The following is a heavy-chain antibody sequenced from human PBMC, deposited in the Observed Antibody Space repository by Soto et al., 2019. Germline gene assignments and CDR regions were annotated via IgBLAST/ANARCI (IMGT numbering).Heavy chain of an antibody. CDR2: ISYDGTNK. D-gene: IGHD1-1*01. Sequence: QVQLVESGGGVVQPARSLRLSCAASGFAFSTYGINWVRQAPGKGLEWVATISYDGTNKYYADSVKGRFTISRDNSKNALFLQMNSLRAEDSAVYYCAKGPSGRRGGSFFDFWGQGTQVTVSS. CDR3: AKGPSGRRGGSFFDF. CDR1: GFAFSTYG. V-gene: IGHV3-30*18. J-gene: IGHJ4*02.